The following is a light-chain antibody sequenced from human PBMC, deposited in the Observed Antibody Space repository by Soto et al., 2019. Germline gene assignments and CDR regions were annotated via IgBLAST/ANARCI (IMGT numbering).Light chain of an antibody. CDR3: SSYTSGSVL. Sequence: QSALTQPASVSGSPGQSITISCTGTNNDVVNFDLVSWYQQHPGKAPKLIIYEGSKRPSGISTRFSGSKSGNTASETISGLQAEDEADYYCSSYTSGSVLFGGGTKLTVL. V-gene: IGLV2-14*02. CDR1: NNDVVNFDL. CDR2: EGS. J-gene: IGLJ2*01.